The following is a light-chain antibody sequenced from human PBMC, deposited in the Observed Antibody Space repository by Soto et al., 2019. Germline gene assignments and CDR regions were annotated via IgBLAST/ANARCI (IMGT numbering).Light chain of an antibody. V-gene: IGKV1-5*01. Sequence: RLTQSPSSLSASVGDTVTISCRASQDISTYLAWYQHKPGKAPTLLIFGASSLHNGVPPRFAGSGSGSEFTLTINRLQPDDFSTYYVQHYTLYSAPFGQGTRV. J-gene: IGKJ5*01. CDR2: GAS. CDR3: QHYTLYSAP. CDR1: QDISTY.